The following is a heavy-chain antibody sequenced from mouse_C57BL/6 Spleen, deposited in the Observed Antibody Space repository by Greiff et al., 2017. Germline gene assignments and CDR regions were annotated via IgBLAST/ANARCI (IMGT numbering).Heavy chain of an antibody. Sequence: VQLKESGPGLVAPSQSLSITCTVSGFSFTSYGVSWVRQPPGKGLAWLGVIWGDGSTNYYSALISRLSISKDNYKSPVFLKLNSLQTDDTATSYCSEPADGNRYFDVWGTGTTVTVSS. CDR3: SEPADGNRYFDV. V-gene: IGHV2-3*01. D-gene: IGHD2-1*01. CDR1: GFSFTSYG. J-gene: IGHJ1*03. CDR2: IWGDGST.